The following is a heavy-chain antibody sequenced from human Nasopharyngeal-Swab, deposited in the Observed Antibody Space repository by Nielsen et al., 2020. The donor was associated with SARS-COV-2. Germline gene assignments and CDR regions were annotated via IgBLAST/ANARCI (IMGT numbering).Heavy chain of an antibody. CDR3: ARGGIGSFDS. J-gene: IGHJ4*01. Sequence: GESLKLSCAASGFTFTDYWIHWVRQTPEKGLEWISRVHNDGSSTTYADSVKGRFTISRDNAKNTAYLQMNSLRAEDTALYYCARGGIGSFDSWGHGTLVTVSS. D-gene: IGHD3-16*01. CDR2: VHNDGSST. V-gene: IGHV3-74*01. CDR1: GFTFTDYW.